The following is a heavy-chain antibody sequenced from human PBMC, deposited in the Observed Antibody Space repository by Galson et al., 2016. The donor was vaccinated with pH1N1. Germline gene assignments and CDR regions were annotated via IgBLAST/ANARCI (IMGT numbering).Heavy chain of an antibody. D-gene: IGHD4-17*01. CDR2: IDWDDNK. Sequence: PALVKPTQTLTLTCTFSGFSLSTSGMCVSWIRQPPGKALEWLALIDWDDNKYYSTSLKTRLPISQDTSQNPIVLTMTNMDPGDTATYYCARNLYGDYSHYFDYWGQGTLVTVSS. J-gene: IGHJ4*02. V-gene: IGHV2-70*01. CDR1: GFSLSTSGMC. CDR3: ARNLYGDYSHYFDY.